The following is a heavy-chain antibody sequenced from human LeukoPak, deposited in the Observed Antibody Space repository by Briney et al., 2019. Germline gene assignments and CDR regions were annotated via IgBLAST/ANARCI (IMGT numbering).Heavy chain of an antibody. CDR3: ARMTSYSSGCYFDY. Sequence: SETLSLTCTVTGGSISGYYWSWIRQPPGKGLEWIGFIYYSGTTNYNPSLKRRVTVSVDTSKNQFSLTLSSVTAADTAVYYCARMTSYSSGCYFDYWGQGTLVTVSS. V-gene: IGHV4-59*01. D-gene: IGHD6-19*01. J-gene: IGHJ4*02. CDR1: GGSISGYY. CDR2: IYYSGTT.